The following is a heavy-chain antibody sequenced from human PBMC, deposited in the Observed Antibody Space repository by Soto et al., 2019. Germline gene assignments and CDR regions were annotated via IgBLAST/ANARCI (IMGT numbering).Heavy chain of an antibody. V-gene: IGHV3-74*01. CDR3: ARSDWFDP. CDR2: VKGDGSRT. CDR1: GFTFTSFG. Sequence: GSLRLSCAASGFTFTSFGIHWVRQIPGKGLLWVSRVKGDGSRTFYADSVKGRFTISRDNAKNTLYLQMDSLRAEDTAVYYCARSDWFDPWGQGTLVTVSS. J-gene: IGHJ5*02.